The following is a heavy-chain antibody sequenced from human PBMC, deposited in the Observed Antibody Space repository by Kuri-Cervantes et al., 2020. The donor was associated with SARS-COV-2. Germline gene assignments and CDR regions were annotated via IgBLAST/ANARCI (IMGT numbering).Heavy chain of an antibody. V-gene: IGHV3-21*01. J-gene: IGHJ4*02. CDR2: ISSSSSYI. D-gene: IGHD5-18*01. Sequence: GESLKISCTVSGGSISSSSYYWGWIRQPPGKGLEWVSSISSSSSYIYYADSVKGRFTISRDNAKNSLYLQMNSLRAEDTAVYYCAKTKGVDTATDCIDYWGQGTLVTVSS. CDR3: AKTKGVDTATDCIDY. CDR1: GGSISSSS.